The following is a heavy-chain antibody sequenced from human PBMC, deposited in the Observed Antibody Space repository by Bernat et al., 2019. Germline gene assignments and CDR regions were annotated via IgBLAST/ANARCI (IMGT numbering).Heavy chain of an antibody. J-gene: IGHJ6*02. D-gene: IGHD2-8*02. V-gene: IGHV3-23*01. CDR2: ISGSGGST. CDR3: AEPSGTGNYYYYGMDV. CDR1: GFTFSSYA. Sequence: EVQLLESGGGLVQPGGSLRLSCAASGFTFSSYAMSWVRQAPGKGLEWVSAISGSGGSTYYADSVKGRFTISRDNSKNTLYLQMNSLRAEDTAVYYGAEPSGTGNYYYYGMDVWGQGTTVTVSS.